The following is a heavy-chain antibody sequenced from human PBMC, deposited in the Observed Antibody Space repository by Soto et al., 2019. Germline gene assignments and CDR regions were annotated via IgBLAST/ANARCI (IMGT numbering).Heavy chain of an antibody. CDR3: ARAATIFGVVNYFDY. D-gene: IGHD3-3*01. V-gene: IGHV4-59*01. CDR2: IYYSGST. J-gene: IGHJ4*02. CDR1: GGSISSYY. Sequence: SETLSLTSTVSGGSISSYYWSWIRQPPGKGLEWIGYIYYSGSTNYNPSLKSRVTISVDTSKNQFSLKLSSVTAADTAVYYCARAATIFGVVNYFDYWGQGTLVTSPQ.